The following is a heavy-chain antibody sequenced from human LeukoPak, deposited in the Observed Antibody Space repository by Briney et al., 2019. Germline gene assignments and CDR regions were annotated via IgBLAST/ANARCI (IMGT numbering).Heavy chain of an antibody. CDR1: GYTFTSYD. V-gene: IGHV1-8*01. D-gene: IGHD6-13*01. Sequence: ASVKVSCKASGYTFTSYDINWVRQATGQGLEWMGWMNPNSGNTGYAQKLQGRVTMTTDTSTSTAYMELRSLRSDDTAVYYCARGSSGYSSSWYNYWGQGTLVTVSS. CDR3: ARGSSGYSSSWYNY. J-gene: IGHJ4*02. CDR2: MNPNSGNT.